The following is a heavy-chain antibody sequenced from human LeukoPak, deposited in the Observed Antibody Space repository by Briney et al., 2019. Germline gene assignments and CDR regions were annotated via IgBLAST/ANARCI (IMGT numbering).Heavy chain of an antibody. Sequence: GESLKISCKGSGYSFTSYWIGWVRQMPGKGLEWMGIIYPGDSDTRYSPSFQGQVTISADKSISTAYLQWSSLKASDTAMYYCARHEGDGSRYYYYYMDVWGKGTTVTVSS. CDR1: GYSFTSYW. J-gene: IGHJ6*03. CDR2: IYPGDSDT. CDR3: ARHEGDGSRYYYYYMDV. D-gene: IGHD5-24*01. V-gene: IGHV5-51*01.